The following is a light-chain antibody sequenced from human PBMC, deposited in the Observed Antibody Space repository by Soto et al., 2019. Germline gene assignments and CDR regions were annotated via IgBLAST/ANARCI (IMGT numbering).Light chain of an antibody. CDR3: QQFNSYPLT. V-gene: IGKV1-13*02. Sequence: AIQLTQSPSSLSASVGDRVTITCRASQGISSALAWYQQKPGKAPKLLIYDASSLESGVPSRFSCSGSGTEITLTISRLQPEDFATYYCQQFNSYPLTFGGGTKVEIK. CDR2: DAS. J-gene: IGKJ4*01. CDR1: QGISSA.